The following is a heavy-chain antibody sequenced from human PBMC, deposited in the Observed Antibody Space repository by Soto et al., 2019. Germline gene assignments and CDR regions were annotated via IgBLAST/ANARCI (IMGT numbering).Heavy chain of an antibody. V-gene: IGHV1-58*01. J-gene: IGHJ4*02. CDR3: ARGRRYYDSNGYYNYFDY. CDR2: IVVSPGAA. CDR1: GFTFTSSS. D-gene: IGHD3-22*01. Sequence: ASVKVSCKASGFTFTSSSVQWVRQARGQGLEWMGWIVVSPGAAKYAQKFQERVTFDTDKTTSTAYMELSSLRSEDTAVYYCARGRRYYDSNGYYNYFDYWGQGTLVTVSS.